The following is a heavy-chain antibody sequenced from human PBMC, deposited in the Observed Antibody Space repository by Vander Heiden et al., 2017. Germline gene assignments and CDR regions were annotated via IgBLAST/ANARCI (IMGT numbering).Heavy chain of an antibody. CDR1: AYTFTSYD. V-gene: IGHV1-8*01. CDR3: AREKANWFDP. J-gene: IGHJ5*02. Sequence: QLQLVQSGAAVTKPGASVKVSCKASAYTFTSYDINWVRQATGQGLEWMGWMNPNRGNTGYEQKFQGRVTMTRNTSISTAYMELSSLRSEDTAVYYCAREKANWFDPWGQGTLVTVSS. CDR2: MNPNRGNT.